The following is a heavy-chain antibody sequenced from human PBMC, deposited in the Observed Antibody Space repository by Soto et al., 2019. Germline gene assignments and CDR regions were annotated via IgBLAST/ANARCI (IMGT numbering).Heavy chain of an antibody. V-gene: IGHV3-11*06. CDR3: ARGGPSDYCSGGSCYGQRMDYYYYYGMDV. J-gene: IGHJ6*02. CDR2: ISSSSSYT. CDR1: GFTFSDYY. D-gene: IGHD2-15*01. Sequence: QVQLVESGGGLVKPGGSLRLSCAASGFTFSDYYMSWIRQAPGKGLEWVSYISSSSSYTNYADSVKGRFTISRDNAKNSLYLQMNSLRAEDTAVYYCARGGPSDYCSGGSCYGQRMDYYYYYGMDVWGQGTTVTVSS.